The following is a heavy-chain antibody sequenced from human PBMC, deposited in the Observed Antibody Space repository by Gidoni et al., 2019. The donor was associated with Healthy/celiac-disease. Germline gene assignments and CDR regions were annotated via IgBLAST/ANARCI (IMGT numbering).Heavy chain of an antibody. D-gene: IGHD6-13*01. J-gene: IGHJ4*02. V-gene: IGHV3-49*05. CDR1: GVTFGVYA. CDR2: IRSKAYGGTT. Sequence: EVQLLESGGGLVTPGRSLRLSCTDPGVTFGVYAMSWFRQAPGKGLEWVGFIRSKAYGGTTEYAASVKGRFTISRDDSKSIAYLQMNSLKTEDTAVYYCTRETSSPVDYWGQGTLVTVSS. CDR3: TRETSSPVDY.